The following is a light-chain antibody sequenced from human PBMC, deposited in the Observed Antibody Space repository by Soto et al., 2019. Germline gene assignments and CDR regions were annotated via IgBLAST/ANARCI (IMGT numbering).Light chain of an antibody. J-gene: IGKJ4*01. CDR2: TAS. CDR3: QQYNFYPLT. CDR1: QTINSY. Sequence: DIQMTQSPSTLSASVGDRVTITCRASQTINSYLAWYQQKPGKAPNLLIYTASTLQSGVPSRFSDSGSGTEFTLTISSLQPDDFATYYCQQYNFYPLTFGGGTKVDIK. V-gene: IGKV1-5*03.